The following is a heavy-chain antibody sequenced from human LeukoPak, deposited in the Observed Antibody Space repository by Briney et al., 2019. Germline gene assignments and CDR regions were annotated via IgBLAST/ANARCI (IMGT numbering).Heavy chain of an antibody. CDR2: ISSGSSYI. D-gene: IGHD7-27*01. J-gene: IGHJ4*02. CDR3: ARDPPNWGFGY. CDR1: GFTFSSYS. V-gene: IGHV3-21*01. Sequence: GGSLRLSCAASGFTFSSYSMNWVRQAPGKGLEWVSSISSGSSYIYYADSVKGRFTISRDNAKNSLYLQMNSLRAEDTAVYYCARDPPNWGFGYWGQGTLVTVSS.